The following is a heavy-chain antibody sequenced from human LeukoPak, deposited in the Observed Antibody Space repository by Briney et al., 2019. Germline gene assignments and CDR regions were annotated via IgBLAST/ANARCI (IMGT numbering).Heavy chain of an antibody. V-gene: IGHV1-69*04. J-gene: IGHJ4*02. CDR2: IISILGIA. CDR1: GGTFSSYA. D-gene: IGHD1-26*01. Sequence: SVKVSCKASGGTFSSYAISWVRQAPGQGLEWMGRIISILGIANYAQKFQGRVTITADKSTSTAYMELSSLRSEDTAVCYCARSSHGRGSLDYWGQGTLVTVSS. CDR3: ARSSHGRGSLDY.